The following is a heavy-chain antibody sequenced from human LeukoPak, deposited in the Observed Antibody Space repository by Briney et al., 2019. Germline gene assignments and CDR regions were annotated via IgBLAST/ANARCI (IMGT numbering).Heavy chain of an antibody. Sequence: SETLSLTCSVSGDSVTSYYWSWIRQPPGKGLEWIGYVSYDGTTNYTPSLRSRVIMAVNTANNNISLRLTSVTAADTAVHYCARLDCHGDGCYNHWGQGTLVTVSS. D-gene: IGHD2-21*01. CDR1: GDSVTSYY. CDR2: VSYDGTT. J-gene: IGHJ4*02. V-gene: IGHV4-59*08. CDR3: ARLDCHGDGCYNH.